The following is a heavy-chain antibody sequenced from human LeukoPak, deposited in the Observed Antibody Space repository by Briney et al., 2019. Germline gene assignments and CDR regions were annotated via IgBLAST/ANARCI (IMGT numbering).Heavy chain of an antibody. CDR2: IDTSGNT. CDR1: GGSISSYY. Sequence: SETLSLTCTVSGGSISSYYWSWIRQPAGKGLEWIGRIDTSGNTNYKPSLKSRVTMSVDTSKNQFSLKLSSVTAADTAVYYCAGDYGSGRRTWFDPWGQGTLVTVSS. V-gene: IGHV4-4*07. CDR3: AGDYGSGRRTWFDP. J-gene: IGHJ5*02. D-gene: IGHD3-10*01.